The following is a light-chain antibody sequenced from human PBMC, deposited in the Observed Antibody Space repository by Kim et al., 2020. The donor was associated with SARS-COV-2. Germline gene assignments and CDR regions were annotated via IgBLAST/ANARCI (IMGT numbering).Light chain of an antibody. V-gene: IGLV2-14*03. Sequence: SALTQPASVSGSPGQSITISCTGTTSDVGGHNYVSWYQQYPGKAPKLMIYDVTNRPSGVSNRFSGSKSGNTASLTISGLQSEDEADYYCISYTTSTTLFYVFGTGTKVTVL. CDR3: ISYTTSTTLFYV. CDR2: DVT. CDR1: TSDVGGHNY. J-gene: IGLJ1*01.